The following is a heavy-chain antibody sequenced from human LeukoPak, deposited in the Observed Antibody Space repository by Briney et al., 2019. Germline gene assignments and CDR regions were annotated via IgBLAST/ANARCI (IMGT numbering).Heavy chain of an antibody. Sequence: GGSLRLSCAASGFTFSSYVIHWVRQAPGKGLEWVAFIRYDGSNKYYADSVKGRFTISRDNSKNTLYLQMNSLRAEDTAVYYCAKDQTELWFGELPGIDYWGQGTLVTVSS. V-gene: IGHV3-30*02. D-gene: IGHD3-10*01. CDR2: IRYDGSNK. CDR1: GFTFSSYV. CDR3: AKDQTELWFGELPGIDY. J-gene: IGHJ4*02.